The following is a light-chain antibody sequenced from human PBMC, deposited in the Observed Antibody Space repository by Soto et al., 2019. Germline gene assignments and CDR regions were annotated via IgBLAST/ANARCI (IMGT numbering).Light chain of an antibody. CDR2: EVN. J-gene: IGLJ1*01. CDR3: CSYAGSGTYV. Sequence: QSALTQPASVSGSPGQSITISCTGTTSHVGSYNLVSWYQQDPGKAPTLIIFEVNTRPSGVSNRFSGSKSANTASLTISGLQAADEADYYCCSYAGSGTYVFGTGTKVTVL. V-gene: IGLV2-23*02. CDR1: TSHVGSYNL.